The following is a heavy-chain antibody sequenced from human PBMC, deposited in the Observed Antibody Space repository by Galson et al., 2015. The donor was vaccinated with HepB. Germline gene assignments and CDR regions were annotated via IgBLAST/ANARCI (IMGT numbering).Heavy chain of an antibody. CDR2: IYPGDSDT. D-gene: IGHD3-3*01. CDR3: ARSITIFGVAPWYYGMDV. Sequence: QSGAEVKKPGESLKISCKGSGYSFTSYWIGWVRQMPGKGLEWMGIIYPGDSDTRYSPSFQGQVTISADKSISTAYLQWSSLKASDTAMYYCARSITIFGVAPWYYGMDVWGQGTTVTVSS. J-gene: IGHJ6*02. CDR1: GYSFTSYW. V-gene: IGHV5-51*01.